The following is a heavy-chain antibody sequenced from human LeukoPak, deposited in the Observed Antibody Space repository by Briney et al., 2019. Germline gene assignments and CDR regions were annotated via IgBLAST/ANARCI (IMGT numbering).Heavy chain of an antibody. CDR2: ISSSSSYT. J-gene: IGHJ4*02. D-gene: IGHD3-22*01. CDR3: ARDREYYYDSSGYREIDY. Sequence: GGSLRLSCAASGFTFSDYYMSWIRQAPGKGLEWVSYISSSSSYTNYADSVKGRFTISRDNAKNSLYLQMNSLRAEDAAVYYCARDREYYYDSSGYREIDYWGQGTLVTVSS. V-gene: IGHV3-11*06. CDR1: GFTFSDYY.